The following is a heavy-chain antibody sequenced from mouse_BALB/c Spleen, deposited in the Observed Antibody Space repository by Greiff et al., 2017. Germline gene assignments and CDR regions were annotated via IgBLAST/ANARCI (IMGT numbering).Heavy chain of an antibody. V-gene: IGHV1S81*02. Sequence: QVQLQQSGAELVKPGASVKLSCKASGYTFTSYWMHWVKQRPGQGLEWIGEINPSNGRTNYNEKFKSKATLTVDKSSSTAYMQLSSLTSEDSAVYYCARGGDYRYYYAMDYWGQGTSVTVSS. CDR1: GYTFTSYW. J-gene: IGHJ4*01. D-gene: IGHD2-4*01. CDR2: INPSNGRT. CDR3: ARGGDYRYYYAMDY.